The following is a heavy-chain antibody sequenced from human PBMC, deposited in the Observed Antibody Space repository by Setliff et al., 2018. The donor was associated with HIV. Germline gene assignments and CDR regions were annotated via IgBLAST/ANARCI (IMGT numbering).Heavy chain of an antibody. CDR1: GYTFTSYD. V-gene: IGHV1-8*02. CDR3: AGEWITTTGVEDGMDI. CDR2: MNPNSGNT. J-gene: IGHJ6*02. D-gene: IGHD1-1*01. Sequence: ASVKVSCKASGYTFTSYDINWVRQATGQGLEWMGWMNPNSGNTGYAQKFQGRVTMTRNTSISTAYMELSSLRSADTAVYYCAGEWITTTGVEDGMDIWGQGTTVTVSS.